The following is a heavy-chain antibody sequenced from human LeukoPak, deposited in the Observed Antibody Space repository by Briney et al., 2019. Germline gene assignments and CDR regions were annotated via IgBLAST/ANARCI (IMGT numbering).Heavy chain of an antibody. CDR3: RLGYCSGGSCSTLGSDY. V-gene: IGHV3-74*01. CDR1: GFTFSSYW. J-gene: IGHJ4*02. Sequence: GGSLRLSCAASGFTFSSYWMHWVRQAPGKGLGWVSRINSDGSSTSYADSVKGRFTISRDNAKNTLYLQMNSLRAEDTAVYYCRLGYCSGGSCSTLGSDYWGQGTLVTVSS. CDR2: INSDGSST. D-gene: IGHD2-15*01.